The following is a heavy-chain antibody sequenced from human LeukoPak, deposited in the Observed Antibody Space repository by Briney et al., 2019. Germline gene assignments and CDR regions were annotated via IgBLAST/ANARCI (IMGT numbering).Heavy chain of an antibody. CDR2: IYHSGST. CDR1: GGSISSSTW. J-gene: IGHJ4*02. V-gene: IGHV4-4*02. D-gene: IGHD6-19*01. CDR3: ARVAVAAPLDY. Sequence: PSETLSLTCAVSGGSISSSTWWSWVRQPPGKGLEWIGEIYHSGSTNYNPSLKSRVTISVDTSKNQFSLKLSSVTAADTAVYHCARVAVAAPLDYWGQGTLVTVSS.